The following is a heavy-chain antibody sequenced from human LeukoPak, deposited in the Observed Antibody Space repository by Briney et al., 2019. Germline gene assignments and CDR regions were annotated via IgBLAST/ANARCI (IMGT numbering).Heavy chain of an antibody. J-gene: IGHJ4*02. CDR3: ARETDPSSGSYYFDY. CDR2: IIPIFGTA. V-gene: IGHV1-69*13. Sequence: ASVKVSCKASGYTFTSYGISWVRQAPGQGLEWMGGIIPIFGTANYAQKFQGRVTITADESTSTAYMELSSLRSEDTAVYYCARETDPSSGSYYFDYWGQGTLVTVSS. D-gene: IGHD3-10*01. CDR1: GYTFTSYG.